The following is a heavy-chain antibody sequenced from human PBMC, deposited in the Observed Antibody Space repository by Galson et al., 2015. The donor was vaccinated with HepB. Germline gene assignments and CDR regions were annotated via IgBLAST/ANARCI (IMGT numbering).Heavy chain of an antibody. V-gene: IGHV6-1*01. Sequence: CAISGDSVSGNSATWNWIRQSPSRGLEWLGRTYYRSKWYNDYAVSVKSRITINPDTSKNQFSLQLNSVTPEDSAVYYCAREGRDSSGWGFQHWGQGTLVTVSS. J-gene: IGHJ1*01. D-gene: IGHD6-19*01. CDR2: TYYRSKWYN. CDR3: AREGRDSSGWGFQH. CDR1: GDSVSGNSAT.